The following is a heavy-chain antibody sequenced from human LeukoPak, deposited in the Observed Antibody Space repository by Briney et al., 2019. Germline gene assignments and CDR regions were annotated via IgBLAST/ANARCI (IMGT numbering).Heavy chain of an antibody. J-gene: IGHJ4*02. V-gene: IGHV4-34*01. Sequence: SETVSLTCAVYGGSFSGYYWGWVRQPPGKGLEWIGSIYHSGSNYYNPSLKSRVTISVDTSKNQFSLKLSSVTAADTAVYYCVSRGYIYGKFFDYWGQGTLVTVSS. D-gene: IGHD5-18*01. CDR3: VSRGYIYGKFFDY. CDR2: IYHSGSN. CDR1: GGSFSGYY.